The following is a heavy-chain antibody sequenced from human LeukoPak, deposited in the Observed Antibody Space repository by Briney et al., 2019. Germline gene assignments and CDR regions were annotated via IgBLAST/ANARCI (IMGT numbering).Heavy chain of an antibody. D-gene: IGHD3-3*01. CDR3: ARGGITIFGVVLYMDV. CDR1: GFTFSDYY. Sequence: GGSLRLSCAASGFTFSDYYMSWIRQAPGKGLEWVSYMSSSGSPKYYADSVKGRFTISRDNAKNSLYLQMNSLRAEDTALYYCARGGITIFGVVLYMDVWGKGTTVTVSS. CDR2: MSSSGSPK. J-gene: IGHJ6*03. V-gene: IGHV3-11*01.